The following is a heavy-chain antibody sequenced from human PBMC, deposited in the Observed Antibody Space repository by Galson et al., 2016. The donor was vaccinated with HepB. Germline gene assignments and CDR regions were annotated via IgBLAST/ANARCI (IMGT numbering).Heavy chain of an antibody. CDR1: GGPISSSNW. V-gene: IGHV4-4*02. Sequence: ETLSLTCVVSGGPISSSNWWNWVRQPPGKGLEWMGEIYHNGSTNYNPSLKSRLTISVDKSKNQFSLKLTSVPAADTATYYCARSRQSYFFAMDVWGQGTTVTLSS. J-gene: IGHJ6*02. CDR3: ARSRQSYFFAMDV. D-gene: IGHD6-6*01. CDR2: IYHNGST.